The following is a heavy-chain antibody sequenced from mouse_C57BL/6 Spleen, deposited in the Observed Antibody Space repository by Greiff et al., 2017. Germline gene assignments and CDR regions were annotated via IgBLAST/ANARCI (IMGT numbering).Heavy chain of an antibody. Sequence: VQLQQPGAELVKPGASVKMSCKASGYTFTSYWITGVKQRPGQGLEWIGDIYPGSGSTNYNEKFNSKATLTVDTSSSTAYMQLSSLTSEDSAVYYCARYYYVSRGYFDYWGQGTTLSVSS. CDR2: IYPGSGST. D-gene: IGHD1-1*01. J-gene: IGHJ2*01. V-gene: IGHV1-55*01. CDR1: GYTFTSYW. CDR3: ARYYYVSRGYFDY.